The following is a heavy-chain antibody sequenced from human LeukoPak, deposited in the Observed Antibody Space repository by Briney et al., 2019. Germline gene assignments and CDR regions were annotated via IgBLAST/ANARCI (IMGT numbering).Heavy chain of an antibody. CDR1: GGSFSGYY. V-gene: IGHV4-34*01. D-gene: IGHD6-6*01. CDR2: INHSGST. CDR3: ARHPRVTRTLIAARPIYYYYYYMDV. J-gene: IGHJ6*03. Sequence: PSETLPLTCAVYGGSFSGYYWSWIRQPPGKGLEWIGEINHSGSTNYNPSLKSRVTISVDTSKNQFSLKLSSVTAADTAVYYCARHPRVTRTLIAARPIYYYYYYMDVWGKGTTVTVSS.